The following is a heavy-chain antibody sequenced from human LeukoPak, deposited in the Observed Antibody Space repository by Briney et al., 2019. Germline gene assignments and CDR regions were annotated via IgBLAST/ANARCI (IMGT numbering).Heavy chain of an antibody. V-gene: IGHV3-21*01. CDR2: ISSSSSYI. D-gene: IGHD2-2*01. CDR3: ARDIVVVPAAMPPYFAHYSYYGMDV. J-gene: IGHJ6*02. CDR1: GFTFSSYS. Sequence: GGSLRLSCAASGFTFSSYSMNWVSQAPGQGLEWVSSISSSSSYIYYADSVKGRFTIPRDNAKNSLYLQMNSLRAEDTAVYYCARDIVVVPAAMPPYFAHYSYYGMDVWGQGTTVTVSS.